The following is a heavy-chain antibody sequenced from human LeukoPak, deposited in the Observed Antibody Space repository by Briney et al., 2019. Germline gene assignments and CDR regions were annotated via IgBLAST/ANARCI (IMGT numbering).Heavy chain of an antibody. V-gene: IGHV3-11*04. Sequence: GGSLRLSCAASGFTFSDYYMSWIRQAPGKGLEWVSYISSSGSTIYYADSVKGRFTISRDNAKNSLYLQMNSLRAEDTAVYYCARDVGVVPAARRYYYYGMDVWGQGTTVTVSS. CDR2: ISSSGSTI. CDR3: ARDVGVVPAARRYYYYGMDV. CDR1: GFTFSDYY. J-gene: IGHJ6*02. D-gene: IGHD2-2*01.